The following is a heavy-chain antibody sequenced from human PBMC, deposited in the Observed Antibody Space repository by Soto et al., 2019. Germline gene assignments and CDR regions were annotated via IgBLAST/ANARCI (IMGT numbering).Heavy chain of an antibody. D-gene: IGHD3-22*01. V-gene: IGHV5-51*03. CDR2: IYPGDSNV. CDR3: AKSYYCSTTSCYFDY. CDR1: GYTFTNYW. J-gene: IGHJ4*03. Sequence: EVQLVQSGAEVKKPGESLKMSCQGSGYTFTNYWIGWVRQMPGKGLEWMGIIYPGDSNVRYSPSFQGQVTISADKSISTAYLQWRSLKASDTAIYYCAKSYYCSTTSCYFDYWGQGTLVTVSS.